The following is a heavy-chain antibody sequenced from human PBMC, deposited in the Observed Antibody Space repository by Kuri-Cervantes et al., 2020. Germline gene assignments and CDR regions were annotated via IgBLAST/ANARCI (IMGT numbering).Heavy chain of an antibody. V-gene: IGHV1-2*02. J-gene: IGHJ4*02. CDR2: INPNSGGT. Sequence: ASVKVSCKASGYTFTGYYMHWVRQAPGQGLEWMGWINPNSGGTNYAQKFQGRVTMTRDTSISTAYMELSRLRSDDTAVYYCARDSSNIAGIDYWGQGTLVTVSS. CDR3: ARDSSNIAGIDY. CDR1: GYTFTGYY. D-gene: IGHD1-26*01.